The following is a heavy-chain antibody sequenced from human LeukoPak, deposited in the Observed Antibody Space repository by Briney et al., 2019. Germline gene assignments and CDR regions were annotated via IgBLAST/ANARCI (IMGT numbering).Heavy chain of an antibody. CDR2: IIPIFGTA. D-gene: IGHD1-1*01. CDR3: ARAIPNNDAETPYDAFDI. V-gene: IGHV1-69*13. J-gene: IGHJ3*02. Sequence: SVTVSCKASGGTFSSYAISWVRQAPGQGLEWMGGIIPIFGTANYAQKFQGRVTITADESTSTAYMELSSLRSEDTAVYYCARAIPNNDAETPYDAFDIWGQGTMVTASS. CDR1: GGTFSSYA.